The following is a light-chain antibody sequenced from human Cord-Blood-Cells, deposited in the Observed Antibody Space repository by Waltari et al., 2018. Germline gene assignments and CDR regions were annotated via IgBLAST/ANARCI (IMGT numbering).Light chain of an antibody. J-gene: IGKJ5*01. Sequence: EIVLTQSPATLSLSPGERATLPCRASQSVSSYLAWYQQKPGQAPRILIYDASNRATGIPARCSGSGSGTDVTLTISGLEPEDFSGYYCQQRSNWPPITFGQGTRLEIK. CDR2: DAS. CDR3: QQRSNWPPIT. V-gene: IGKV3-11*01. CDR1: QSVSSY.